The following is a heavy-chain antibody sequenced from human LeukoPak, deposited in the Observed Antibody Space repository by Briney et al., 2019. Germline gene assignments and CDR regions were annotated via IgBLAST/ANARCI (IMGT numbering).Heavy chain of an antibody. CDR1: GFTFSSYG. CDR2: ISYDGGNK. D-gene: IGHD3-10*01. Sequence: PGGSLRLSCAASGFTFSSYGMHWVRQAPGKGLEWVAVISYDGGNKYYADSVKGRFTISRDNSKNTLYLQMNSLRAEDTAVYYCAKIGATAGPDYDAFDIWGQGTMVTVSS. V-gene: IGHV3-30*18. CDR3: AKIGATAGPDYDAFDI. J-gene: IGHJ3*02.